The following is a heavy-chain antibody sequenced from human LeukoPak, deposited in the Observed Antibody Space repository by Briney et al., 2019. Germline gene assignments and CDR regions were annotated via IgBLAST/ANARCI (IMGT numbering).Heavy chain of an antibody. J-gene: IGHJ4*02. CDR1: GYTFTSYD. CDR2: VNPNSGNT. V-gene: IGHV1-8*01. Sequence: ASVKVSCKASGYTFTSYDINWVRQATGQGLEWMGWVNPNSGNTGYAQKFQGRVTMTRNTSISTAYMELSSLRSEDTAVYYCARGKPKQWLVHRHFDYWGQGTLVTVSS. D-gene: IGHD6-19*01. CDR3: ARGKPKQWLVHRHFDY.